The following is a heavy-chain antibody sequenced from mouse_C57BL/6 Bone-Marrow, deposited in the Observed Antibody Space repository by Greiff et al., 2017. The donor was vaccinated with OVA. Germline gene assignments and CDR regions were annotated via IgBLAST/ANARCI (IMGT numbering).Heavy chain of an antibody. Sequence: DVQLQESGGGLVKPGGSLKLSCAASGFTFSSYAMSWVRQTPEKRLEWVATISDGGSYTYYPDNVKGRFTISRDNAKNNLYLQMSHLKSEDTAMYYCARDTPSYYGSSYWYFDVWGTGTTVTVSS. V-gene: IGHV5-4*01. J-gene: IGHJ1*03. CDR2: ISDGGSYT. CDR3: ARDTPSYYGSSYWYFDV. CDR1: GFTFSSYA. D-gene: IGHD1-1*01.